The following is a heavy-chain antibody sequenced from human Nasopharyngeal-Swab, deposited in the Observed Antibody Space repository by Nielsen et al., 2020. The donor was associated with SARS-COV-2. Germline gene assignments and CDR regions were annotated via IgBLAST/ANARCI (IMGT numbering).Heavy chain of an antibody. CDR1: GFTFRSYS. Sequence: GGSLRLSCAASGFTFRSYSMNWVRQAPGKGLEWVSYISSSSSTIYYADSVKGRFTISRDNAKNSLYLQMNSLRAEDTAVYYCARIYSNSYYYYYGMDVWGQGTTVTVSS. CDR2: ISSSSSTI. D-gene: IGHD4-11*01. CDR3: ARIYSNSYYYYYGMDV. V-gene: IGHV3-48*04. J-gene: IGHJ6*02.